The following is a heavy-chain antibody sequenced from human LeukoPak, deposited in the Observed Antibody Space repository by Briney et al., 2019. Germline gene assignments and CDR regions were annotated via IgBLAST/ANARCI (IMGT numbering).Heavy chain of an antibody. Sequence: GRSLRPSCAAYGSTPSDYPMYWVRQAQGKGLEWVSAIPGPGGRTYYADSVKGRFPISRDNSKNPLYLQVNSLRAEDTALYYCAKDLYFTSWSQGALVIVSS. CDR3: AKDLYFTS. V-gene: IGHV3-23*01. D-gene: IGHD2-8*01. CDR1: GSTPSDYP. J-gene: IGHJ4*02. CDR2: IPGPGGRT.